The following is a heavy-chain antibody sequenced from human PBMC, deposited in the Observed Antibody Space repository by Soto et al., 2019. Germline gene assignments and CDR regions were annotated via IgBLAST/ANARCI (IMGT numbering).Heavy chain of an antibody. CDR3: ARDTVTNLGWFDP. D-gene: IGHD4-4*01. Sequence: GASVKVSCKASGYTFSHYYMHWVRQAPGQGLEWMGWISAYNGNTNYAQKLQGRVTMTTDTSTSTAYMELRSLRSDDTAVYYCARDTVTNLGWFDPWGQGTLVTVSS. CDR2: ISAYNGNT. J-gene: IGHJ5*02. V-gene: IGHV1-18*04. CDR1: GYTFSHYY.